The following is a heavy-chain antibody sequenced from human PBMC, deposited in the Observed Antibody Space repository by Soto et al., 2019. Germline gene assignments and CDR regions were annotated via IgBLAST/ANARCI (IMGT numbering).Heavy chain of an antibody. Sequence: EVQLLESVGGFIQPGGALRLSCAASGFTFSSHAMSWVRQAPGKGLEWVSSISAGSEGAYYADSVKGRFTISRANSNNTLYLQMNSLRTEETAVYYCARDLWWYLRWGQGTLVTVSS. J-gene: IGHJ4*02. V-gene: IGHV3-23*01. D-gene: IGHD2-15*01. CDR1: GFTFSSHA. CDR2: ISAGSEGA. CDR3: ARDLWWYLR.